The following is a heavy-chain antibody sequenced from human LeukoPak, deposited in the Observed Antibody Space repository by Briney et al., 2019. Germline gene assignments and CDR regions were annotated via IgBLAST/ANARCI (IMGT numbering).Heavy chain of an antibody. CDR3: ARGKPRIVGASSYDY. CDR1: GFTFSSYA. Sequence: PGRSLRLSCAASGFTFSSYAMHWVRQAPGKGLEWVAVISYDGSNKYYADSVKGRFTISRDNSKNTLYLQMNSLRAEDTAVYYCARGKPRIVGASSYDYWGQGTLVTVSS. D-gene: IGHD1-26*01. V-gene: IGHV3-30*01. J-gene: IGHJ4*02. CDR2: ISYDGSNK.